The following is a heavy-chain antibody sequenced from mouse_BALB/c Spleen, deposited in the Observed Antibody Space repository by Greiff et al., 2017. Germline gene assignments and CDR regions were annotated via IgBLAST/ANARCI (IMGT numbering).Heavy chain of an antibody. V-gene: IGHV1-54*01. Sequence: VQLQQSGAELVRPGTSVKVSCKASGYAFTNYLIEWVKQRPGQGLVWIGVINPGSGGTNYNEKFKGKATLTADKSSSTAYMQLSSLTSDDSAVYFCARSWATYAMDYWGQGTSVTVSS. D-gene: IGHD4-1*01. CDR3: ARSWATYAMDY. CDR2: INPGSGGT. J-gene: IGHJ4*01. CDR1: GYAFTNYL.